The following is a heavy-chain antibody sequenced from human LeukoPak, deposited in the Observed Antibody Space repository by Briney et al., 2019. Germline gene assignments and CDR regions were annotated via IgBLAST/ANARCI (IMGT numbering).Heavy chain of an antibody. J-gene: IGHJ6*02. D-gene: IGHD2-21*02. V-gene: IGHV3-7*01. Sequence: GGSLRLSCAASGFTFSSYWMTWVRQAPGKGLEWVANIKQDGSDKYYVDSVKGRFTISRDNAKNSLYLQMNSLRAEDTAVYYCARRCGGDCYPYYGMDVWGRGTTVTVSS. CDR2: IKQDGSDK. CDR3: ARRCGGDCYPYYGMDV. CDR1: GFTFSSYW.